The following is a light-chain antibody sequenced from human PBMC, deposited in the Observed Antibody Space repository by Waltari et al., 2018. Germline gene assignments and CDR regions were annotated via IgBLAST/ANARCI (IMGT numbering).Light chain of an antibody. CDR1: QTILYSSSNKNY. CDR2: WAS. Sequence: DIVMTQSPDSLTVSLGERATINCKSSQTILYSSSNKNYLAWYQQKPNQPPKLLIYWASTRESGVPDRFSGTGSGTDFTLTISRLQAEDVAVYYCQQYFKTPLTFGGGTKVEIK. CDR3: QQYFKTPLT. V-gene: IGKV4-1*01. J-gene: IGKJ4*01.